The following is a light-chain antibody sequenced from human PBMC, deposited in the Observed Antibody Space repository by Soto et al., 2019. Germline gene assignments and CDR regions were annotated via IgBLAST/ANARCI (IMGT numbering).Light chain of an antibody. V-gene: IGKV4-1*01. CDR2: WAS. CDR1: RSVFSNSNNKKY. J-gene: IGKJ1*01. CDR3: QQYYRTPWT. Sequence: DSVSSQSACALSVFGCGGAIIKCRSMRSVFSNSNNKKYLAWYQQKPGQPPKLLIHWASIRESGVPDRFSCIGSGTDFPHTTTSLQAEDVAVYDCQQYYRTPWTFGQGTKVDIK.